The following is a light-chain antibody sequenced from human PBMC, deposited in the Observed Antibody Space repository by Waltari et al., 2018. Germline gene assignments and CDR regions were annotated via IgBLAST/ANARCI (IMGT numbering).Light chain of an antibody. CDR3: QQYYVWPPIT. CDR2: GAS. Sequence: VLLTQSPASLSVSPGDTVILSCRASQSVRTNLVWYQQKAGQAPRTLIYGASTRASGGPSRFNGSGSETYFTLIISSLQSEDAAVYFCQQYYVWPPITFGGGTKLEI. V-gene: IGKV3-15*01. CDR1: QSVRTN. J-gene: IGKJ4*01.